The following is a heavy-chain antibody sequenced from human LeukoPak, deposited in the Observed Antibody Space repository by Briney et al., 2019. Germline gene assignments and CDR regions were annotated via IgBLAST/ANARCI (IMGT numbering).Heavy chain of an antibody. D-gene: IGHD5-12*01. V-gene: IGHV3-23*01. J-gene: IGHJ4*02. Sequence: GGSLRLSCAASGFTFSSYAMSWVRQAPGKGLEWVSAISGSGGSTYYADSVKGWFTISRDNSKNTLYLQMNSLRAEDTAVYYCAKDQGGYSGYDLVWVDYWGQGTLVTVSS. CDR2: ISGSGGST. CDR3: AKDQGGYSGYDLVWVDY. CDR1: GFTFSSYA.